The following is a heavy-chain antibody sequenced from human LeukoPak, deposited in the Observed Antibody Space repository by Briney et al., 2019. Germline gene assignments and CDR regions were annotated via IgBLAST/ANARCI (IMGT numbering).Heavy chain of an antibody. V-gene: IGHV4-4*07. D-gene: IGHD3-3*01. CDR3: ARENHYDFWSGYFYYYYMDV. J-gene: IGHJ6*03. CDR2: IYTSGST. Sequence: SETLSLTCTVSDGSINSYYWSWIRQPAGKGLEWIGRIYTSGSTNYNPSLKSRVTMSVDTSKNQFSLKLSSVTAADTAVYYCARENHYDFWSGYFYYYYMDVWGKGTTVTVSS. CDR1: DGSINSYY.